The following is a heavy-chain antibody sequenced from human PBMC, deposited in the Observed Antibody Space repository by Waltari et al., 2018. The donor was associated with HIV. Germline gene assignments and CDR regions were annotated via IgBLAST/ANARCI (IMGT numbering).Heavy chain of an antibody. CDR3: AKVTPDMGPQLPLDY. CDR2: IHNSVNT. Sequence: QVQLQESGPGLVKPSETLSLTCSVSGGSISRNYWTWIRQPPGKGLEWIGYIHNSVNTDYNPSLKSRVTISVDTSKNQFSLKLSSVTAADTAVYYCAKVTPDMGPQLPLDYWGQGTLVTVSS. CDR1: GGSISRNY. V-gene: IGHV4-59*01. J-gene: IGHJ4*02. D-gene: IGHD5-12*01.